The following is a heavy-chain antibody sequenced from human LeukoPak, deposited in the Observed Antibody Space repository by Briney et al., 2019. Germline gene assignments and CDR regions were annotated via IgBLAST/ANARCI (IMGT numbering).Heavy chain of an antibody. D-gene: IGHD5-18*01. V-gene: IGHV1-46*01. Sequence: ASVKVSCKASGGTFSSYAISWVRQAPGQGLEWMGGIIPSGGSTRYAQKFQGRVTMTRDMSTSTVYMELSSLRSEDTAVYYCARALPHRRLMDTTMEQHWFDPWGQGTLVTVSS. CDR2: IIPSGGST. CDR3: ARALPHRRLMDTTMEQHWFDP. J-gene: IGHJ5*02. CDR1: GGTFSSYA.